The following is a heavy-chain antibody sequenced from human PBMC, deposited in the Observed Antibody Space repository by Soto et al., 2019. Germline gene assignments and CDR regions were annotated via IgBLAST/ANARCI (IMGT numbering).Heavy chain of an antibody. CDR2: ISWNSGSI. J-gene: IGHJ4*02. CDR1: GFTFDDYA. D-gene: IGHD3-10*01. V-gene: IGHV3-9*01. CDR3: AKDRRYYGSGRRGDFDY. Sequence: GGSLRLSCAASGFTFDDYAMHWVRQAPGKGLEWVSGISWNSGSIGYADFVKGRFTISRDNAKNSLYLQMNSLRAEDTALYYCAKDRRYYGSGRRGDFDYWGQGTLVTVSS.